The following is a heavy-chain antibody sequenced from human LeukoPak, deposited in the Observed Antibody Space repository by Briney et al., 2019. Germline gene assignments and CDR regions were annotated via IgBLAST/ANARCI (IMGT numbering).Heavy chain of an antibody. CDR3: AKDLSSGTGRGFDY. J-gene: IGHJ4*02. CDR1: GFPFSAYA. D-gene: IGHD3/OR15-3a*01. CDR2: IGGSGETT. V-gene: IGHV3-23*01. Sequence: PGGSLRLSCVASGFPFSAYAMSWARQAPGKGLEWVSGIGGSGETTYYAESVKGRFTIQRDNSKNTLYLQMNSLRAEDTALYYCAKDLSSGTGRGFDYWGQGTLVTVSS.